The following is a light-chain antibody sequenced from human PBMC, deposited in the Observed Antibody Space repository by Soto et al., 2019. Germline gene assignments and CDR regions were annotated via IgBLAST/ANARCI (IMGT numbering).Light chain of an antibody. Sequence: QSALTQPASVSGSPGQSISISCAGTNSDVGGYNYVSWYQHPPGKAPKLLIYNVNDRPSWVSARFSGSKSGNTASLTISGLQPEDEADYYCSSYTGSDTQVLFGGGTKVTVL. CDR2: NVN. V-gene: IGLV2-14*03. CDR3: SSYTGSDTQVL. CDR1: NSDVGGYNY. J-gene: IGLJ2*01.